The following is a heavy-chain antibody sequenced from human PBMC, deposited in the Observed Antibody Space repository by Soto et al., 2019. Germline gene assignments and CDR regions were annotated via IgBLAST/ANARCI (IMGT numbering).Heavy chain of an antibody. Sequence: EVQLVESGGGLVQPGGSLILSCAASGFTFSSYSMNWFRQAPVKGLEWVSYISSSSSTIYYADSVKGRFTISRDNAKNALYLQMNSLRAEDTAVYYCARANYYGSPGDFDYWGQGTLVTVSS. CDR3: ARANYYGSPGDFDY. D-gene: IGHD3-10*01. CDR1: GFTFSSYS. V-gene: IGHV3-48*01. J-gene: IGHJ4*02. CDR2: ISSSSSTI.